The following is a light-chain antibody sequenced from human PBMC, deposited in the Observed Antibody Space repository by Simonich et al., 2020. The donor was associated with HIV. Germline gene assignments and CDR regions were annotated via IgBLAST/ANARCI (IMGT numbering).Light chain of an antibody. CDR1: SGSIASNY. Sequence: NFMLTQPHSVSESPGKTVTISCTRSSGSIASNYVQWYQQRPGSVPTVVIYEDNQRPSGVPDRFSGSIDSSSNSASLTISGLKTEDEADYYCQSYDTSNRWVFGGGTKLTVL. V-gene: IGLV6-57*03. CDR2: EDN. CDR3: QSYDTSNRWV. J-gene: IGLJ3*02.